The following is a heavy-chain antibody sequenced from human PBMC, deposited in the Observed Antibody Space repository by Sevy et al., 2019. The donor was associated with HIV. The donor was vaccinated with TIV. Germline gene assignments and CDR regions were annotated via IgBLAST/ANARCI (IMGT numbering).Heavy chain of an antibody. D-gene: IGHD4-4*01. CDR2: IWYDGSDT. V-gene: IGHV3-33*08. CDR3: ARDVDSNYDGIDA. CDR1: GFPFSSYE. Sequence: GGSLRLSCTASGFPFSSYEMNWVRQAPGKGLEWVARIWYDGSDTYYGESVKGRFTISRDNSKNTVDLQMNSLRVEDTAVYYCARDVDSNYDGIDAWGQGTTVTVSS. J-gene: IGHJ6*02.